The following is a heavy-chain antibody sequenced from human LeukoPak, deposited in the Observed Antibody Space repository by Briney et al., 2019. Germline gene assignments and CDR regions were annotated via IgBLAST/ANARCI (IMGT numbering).Heavy chain of an antibody. CDR3: ARASGSYYDFWGGYYYFDF. CDR2: ISAYNGDT. CDR1: GYTFTSYG. V-gene: IGHV1-18*01. D-gene: IGHD3-3*01. Sequence: GASVKVSCKASGYTFTSYGISWVRQAPGQGLEWMGWISAYNGDTHYAQKFQGRVTMTTDRPTSTAYMELRSLRSDDTAAYYCARASGSYYDFWGGYYYFDFWGQGTLVTVSS. J-gene: IGHJ4*02.